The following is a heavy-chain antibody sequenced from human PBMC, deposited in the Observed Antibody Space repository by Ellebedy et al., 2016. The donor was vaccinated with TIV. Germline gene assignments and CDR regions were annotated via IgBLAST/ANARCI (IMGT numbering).Heavy chain of an antibody. CDR3: ARTWIQLWGGYYFDY. D-gene: IGHD5-18*01. CDR2: INPNSGGT. Sequence: ASVKVSXXASGGTFSSYAISWVRQAPGQGLEWMGWINPNSGGTNYAQKFQGWVTMTRDTSISTAYMELSRLRSDDTAVYYCARTWIQLWGGYYFDYWGQGTLVTVSS. CDR1: GGTFSSYA. J-gene: IGHJ4*02. V-gene: IGHV1-2*04.